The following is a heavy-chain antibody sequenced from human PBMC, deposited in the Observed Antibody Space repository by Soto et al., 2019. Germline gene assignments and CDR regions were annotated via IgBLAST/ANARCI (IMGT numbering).Heavy chain of an antibody. D-gene: IGHD3-3*01. CDR3: ARGTRIIFWSCYPNCFDP. V-gene: IGHV4-34*01. CDR2: INHSGSA. Sequence: SENMSLTCAVYVGSFSGYYWSWIRQPPGKGLEWIGEINHSGSANYNPSLKSRVTISVDTSKNQFSLKLSSVTAADTAVYYCARGTRIIFWSCYPNCFDPWRQGTLGTVS. CDR1: VGSFSGYY. J-gene: IGHJ5*02.